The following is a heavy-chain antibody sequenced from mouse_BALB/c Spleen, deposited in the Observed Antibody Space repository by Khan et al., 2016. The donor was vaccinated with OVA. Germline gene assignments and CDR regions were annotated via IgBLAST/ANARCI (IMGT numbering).Heavy chain of an antibody. CDR2: IDYSGTT. CDR1: GYSITSGYS. Sequence: EVQLQESGPDLLKPSQSLSLTCTVTGYSITSGYSWHWIRQFPGHKLEWMGYIDYSGTTNYNPSLKSRISITRELSKNKFFLQLNSETTEDTATYYCVRWDYWGQGTTLTVSS. J-gene: IGHJ2*01. V-gene: IGHV3-1*02. CDR3: VRWDY.